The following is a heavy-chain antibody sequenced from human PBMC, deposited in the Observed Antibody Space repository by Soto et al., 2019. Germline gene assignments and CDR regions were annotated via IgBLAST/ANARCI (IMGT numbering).Heavy chain of an antibody. CDR2: MSHTGRT. V-gene: IGHV4-34*02. CDR3: AGGRRPLGQVMIYAMQT. Sequence: QVQVQQWGAGLLKPSETLSLTCAVFGGPFSNYYWSWIRQTPGKGLEWIGEMSHTGRTVYSPSLKSRVTISVDTSKNQVSLKVNSVTTADTAVYYCAGGRRPLGQVMIYAMQTWGQGTLVTVSP. J-gene: IGHJ4*02. CDR1: GGPFSNYY. D-gene: IGHD2-8*01.